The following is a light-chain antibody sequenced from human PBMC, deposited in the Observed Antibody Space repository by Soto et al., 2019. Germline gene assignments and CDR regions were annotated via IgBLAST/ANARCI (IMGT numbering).Light chain of an antibody. V-gene: IGKV1-39*01. CDR3: QQSYTTPFT. CDR1: QNIDNS. J-gene: IGKJ3*01. Sequence: DIQMTQSPSSLSASVGDRVTITCRASQNIDNSLNWYQQKSGKAPRLLIYVASSLQSGVPSRFSGSGSGTEFTLTISSLQPEDFASYSCQQSYTTPFTFGPGTKVHV. CDR2: VAS.